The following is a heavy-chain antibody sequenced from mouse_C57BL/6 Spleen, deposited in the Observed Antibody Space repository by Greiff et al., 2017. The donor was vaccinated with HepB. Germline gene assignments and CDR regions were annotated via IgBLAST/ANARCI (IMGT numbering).Heavy chain of an antibody. CDR2: IDPTDSYT. D-gene: IGHD1-1*01. Sequence: QVQLQQPGAELVKPGASVKLSCKASGYTFTSYWMQWVKQRPGQGLEWIGEIDPTDSYTNYNQKFKDKATVTVDTSSSTAYMQLSSLTSEDSAVYYCARGVIYYGSPVDYWGQGTTLTVSS. CDR3: ARGVIYYGSPVDY. CDR1: GYTFTSYW. J-gene: IGHJ2*01. V-gene: IGHV1-50*01.